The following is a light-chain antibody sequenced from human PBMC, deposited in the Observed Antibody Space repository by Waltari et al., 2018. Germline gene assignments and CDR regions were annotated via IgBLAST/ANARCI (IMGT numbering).Light chain of an antibody. CDR1: SSNIGTNP. V-gene: IGLV1-44*01. J-gene: IGLJ3*02. CDR3: AAWDDSLNGWV. Sequence: QSVLSQPPSVIGTPGQGVTISCSGSSSNIGTNPLNWYQQLPGTAPKLLIYNNKQRPSGVPDRFSGSKSGTSASLAISGLRSEDEADYYCAAWDDSLNGWVFGGGTKLTVL. CDR2: NNK.